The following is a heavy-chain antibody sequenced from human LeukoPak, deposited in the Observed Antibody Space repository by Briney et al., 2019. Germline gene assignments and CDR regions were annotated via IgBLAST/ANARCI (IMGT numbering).Heavy chain of an antibody. CDR1: GFVFSNSG. Sequence: GGSLRLSCVTSGFVFSNSGMSWVRQAPGKGLEWVASIVGEDGAVYYADSVKGRFTISRDNSKNTLSLQVSSVRTEDTAIYYCAKLFQYSAWYFQYWGQGTLVSVSS. J-gene: IGHJ4*02. D-gene: IGHD6-6*01. CDR3: AKLFQYSAWYFQY. CDR2: IVGEDGAV. V-gene: IGHV3-23*01.